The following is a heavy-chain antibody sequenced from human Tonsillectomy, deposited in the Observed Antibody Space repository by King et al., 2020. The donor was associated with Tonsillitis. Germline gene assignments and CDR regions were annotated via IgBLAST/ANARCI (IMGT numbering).Heavy chain of an antibody. D-gene: IGHD3-9*01. Sequence: VQLQESGPGLVKPSETLSLICTVSGDSISSYYWSWIRQPVGKGLEWIGRMYTSGSTDYNPSLYSRVTMSLDTSKNQFSLKLSSVTVADTAVYYCARDLLPGYYSGNYYYGMDVWGQGTTVTVSS. J-gene: IGHJ6*02. CDR1: GDSISSYY. V-gene: IGHV4-4*07. CDR2: MYTSGST. CDR3: ARDLLPGYYSGNYYYGMDV.